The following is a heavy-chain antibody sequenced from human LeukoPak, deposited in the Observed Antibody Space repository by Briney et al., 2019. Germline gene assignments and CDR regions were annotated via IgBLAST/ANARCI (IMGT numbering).Heavy chain of an antibody. CDR1: GFTFSSYG. J-gene: IGHJ4*02. Sequence: PGGSLRLSCAASGFTFSSYGMHWVRQAPGKGLEWVAVISYDGSNKYYADSVKGRFTISRDNSKNTLYLQMNSLRAEDTAVYYCAKDSARAAAGKIFDYWGQGTLVTVSS. V-gene: IGHV3-30*18. CDR3: AKDSARAAAGKIFDY. D-gene: IGHD6-13*01. CDR2: ISYDGSNK.